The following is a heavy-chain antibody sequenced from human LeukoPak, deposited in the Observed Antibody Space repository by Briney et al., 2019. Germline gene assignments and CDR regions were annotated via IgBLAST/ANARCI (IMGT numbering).Heavy chain of an antibody. CDR2: IDYSRDT. Sequence: SETLSLTSTVSGGSISSYYWSWIRQPPGTGLEWIGNIDYSRDTNYNPSLRSRVTILVDKSRNQFSLKLNSVTAADTAVYYCARNGPHYYDKSGYLDSWGQGTLVTVSS. CDR1: GGSISSYY. CDR3: ARNGPHYYDKSGYLDS. V-gene: IGHV4-59*03. J-gene: IGHJ4*02. D-gene: IGHD3-22*01.